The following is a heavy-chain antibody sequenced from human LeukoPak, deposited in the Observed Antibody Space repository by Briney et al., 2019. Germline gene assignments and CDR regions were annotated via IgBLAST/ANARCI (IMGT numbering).Heavy chain of an antibody. D-gene: IGHD1-1*01. CDR3: AKRVSGTTFY. Sequence: GGSLRLSCAASGFTFSSYVMSWVRQAPGKGLEWVSAISGSGATTYYAASVKGRFTISRDNSKNTLYLHMNSLRAEDTAVYYCAKRVSGTTFYWGQATLVTVSS. J-gene: IGHJ4*02. CDR1: GFTFSSYV. V-gene: IGHV3-23*01. CDR2: ISGSGATT.